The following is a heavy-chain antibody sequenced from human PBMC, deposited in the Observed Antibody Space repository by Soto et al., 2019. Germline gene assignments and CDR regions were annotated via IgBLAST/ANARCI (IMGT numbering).Heavy chain of an antibody. CDR3: AKDLKNRWQQLVTFFDY. D-gene: IGHD6-13*01. CDR1: GFTFSSYA. CDR2: ISGSGGST. J-gene: IGHJ4*02. Sequence: GGSLRLSCAASGFTFSSYAMSWVRQAPGKGLEWVSAISGSGGSTYYADSVKGRFTISRDNSKNTLYLQMNSLRAEDTAVYYCAKDLKNRWQQLVTFFDYWGQGTLVTVSS. V-gene: IGHV3-23*01.